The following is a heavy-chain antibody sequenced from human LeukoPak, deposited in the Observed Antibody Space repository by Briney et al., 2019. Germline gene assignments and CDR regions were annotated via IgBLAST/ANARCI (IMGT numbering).Heavy chain of an antibody. J-gene: IGHJ4*02. CDR1: GFTFSSYA. D-gene: IGHD5-24*01. CDR3: AKRDNYGYFDY. CDR2: ISTNGAST. Sequence: PGGSLRLSCAASGFTFSSYAMHWVRQAPGKGLEWVSTISTNGASTFYADSAKGRFTISRDNSKNTLWLQTNSLRAEDTAVYYCAKRDNYGYFDYWGQGTLVTVSS. V-gene: IGHV3-23*01.